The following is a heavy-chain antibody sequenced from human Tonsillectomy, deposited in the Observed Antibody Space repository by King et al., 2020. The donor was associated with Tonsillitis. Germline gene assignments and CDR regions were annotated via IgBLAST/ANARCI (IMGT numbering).Heavy chain of an antibody. D-gene: IGHD1-20*01. Sequence: VQLVESGGGLVQPGRSLRLSCAASGFRFDDYDMHWVRQAPGKGLEWVSGISWNSGNIGYADSLKGRFTISRDNAKNSLFLQMYSLRAEDTALYYCAKGGWGNSPYNWNDVVVNYFDYWGQGTLVTVSS. V-gene: IGHV3-9*01. CDR2: ISWNSGNI. J-gene: IGHJ4*02. CDR3: AKGGWGNSPYNWNDVVVNYFDY. CDR1: GFRFDDYD.